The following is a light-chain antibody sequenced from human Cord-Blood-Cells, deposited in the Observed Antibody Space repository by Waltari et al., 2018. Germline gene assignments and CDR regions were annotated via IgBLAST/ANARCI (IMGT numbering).Light chain of an antibody. CDR2: WAS. V-gene: IGKV4-1*01. CDR3: QQYYSTPRT. CDR1: QSVLYSSNNKNY. J-gene: IGKJ1*01. Sequence: DIVMTQSPDSLAVSLGARATITCKSSQSVLYSSNNKNYLAWYQQKTGQPPKLLIYWASTRESGVPDRFSGSGSGTDFTLTISSLQAEDVAVYYCQQYYSTPRTFGQGTKVEIK.